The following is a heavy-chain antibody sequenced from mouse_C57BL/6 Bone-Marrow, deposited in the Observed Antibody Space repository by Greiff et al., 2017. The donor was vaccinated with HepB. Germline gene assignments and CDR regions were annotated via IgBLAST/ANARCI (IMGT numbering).Heavy chain of an antibody. D-gene: IGHD1-1*01. CDR3: ARFDGSH. Sequence: QVQLKEPGAELVMPGASVKLSCKASGYTFTSYWMHWVKQRPGQGLEWIGEIDPSDSYTNYNQKFKGKSTLTVDKSSSTAYMQLSSLTSEDSAVYYCARFDGSHWGQGTTLTVSS. CDR2: IDPSDSYT. V-gene: IGHV1-69*01. J-gene: IGHJ2*01. CDR1: GYTFTSYW.